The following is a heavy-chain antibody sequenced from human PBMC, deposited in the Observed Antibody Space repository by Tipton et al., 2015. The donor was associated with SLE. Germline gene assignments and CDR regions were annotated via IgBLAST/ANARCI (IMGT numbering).Heavy chain of an antibody. D-gene: IGHD2/OR15-2a*01. J-gene: IGHJ6*02. Sequence: TLSLTCADYGGSLNSGSFIAYYWSWIRQPPGKGLEWVGDIDHSGSTNYKPSLKSRLTISVDTSKNQFSLRLTSVTAADTAVYYCARAKVEETTFKYFFNGLYVWGRGTTVTVS. V-gene: IGHV4-34*01. CDR2: IDHSGST. CDR1: GGSLNSGSFIAYY. CDR3: ARAKVEETTFKYFFNGLYV.